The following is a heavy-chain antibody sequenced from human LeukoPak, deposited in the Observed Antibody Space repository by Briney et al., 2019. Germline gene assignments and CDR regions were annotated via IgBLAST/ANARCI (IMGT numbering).Heavy chain of an antibody. D-gene: IGHD3-22*01. CDR2: ISWDGGST. Sequence: PGGSLRLSCAASGFTFDDYTMHWVRQAPGKGLEWVSLISWDGGSTYYADSVKGRFTISRDNSKNSLYLQMNSLRTEDTALYYCAKDGAPYYYDSSVYYGMDVWGQGTTVTVSS. CDR3: AKDGAPYYYDSSVYYGMDV. CDR1: GFTFDDYT. J-gene: IGHJ6*02. V-gene: IGHV3-43*01.